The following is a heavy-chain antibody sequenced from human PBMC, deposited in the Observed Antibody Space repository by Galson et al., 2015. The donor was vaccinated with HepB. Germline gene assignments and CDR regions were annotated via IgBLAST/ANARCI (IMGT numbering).Heavy chain of an antibody. Sequence: SLRLSCAASGFTFSSYWMSWVRQAPGKGLEWVANIKQDGSEKYYVDSVKGRFTISRDNAKNSLYLQMNSLRAEDTAVYNCARVKMVVTKTGKWYCFDYWGQGTLVTVSS. D-gene: IGHD4-23*01. J-gene: IGHJ4*02. CDR3: ARVKMVVTKTGKWYCFDY. V-gene: IGHV3-7*01. CDR1: GFTFSSYW. CDR2: IKQDGSEK.